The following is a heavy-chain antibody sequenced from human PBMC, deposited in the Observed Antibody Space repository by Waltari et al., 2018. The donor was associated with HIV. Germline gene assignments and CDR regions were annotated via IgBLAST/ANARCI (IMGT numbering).Heavy chain of an antibody. CDR1: GYSFTNYW. CDR2: SYPGDSDT. D-gene: IGHD6-13*01. CDR3: ARRGKAAAGTGAGAFDY. Sequence: EVQLVPSGAEAKKPGESLKISCKGSGYSFTNYWIGCVRQIPGKGLEWMGISYPGDSDTRYSPPFQGQVTISAVKSISTDYLQLSSLKASDTAMYYCARRGKAAAGTGAGAFDYWGQGTLVTVSS. V-gene: IGHV5-51*01. J-gene: IGHJ4*02.